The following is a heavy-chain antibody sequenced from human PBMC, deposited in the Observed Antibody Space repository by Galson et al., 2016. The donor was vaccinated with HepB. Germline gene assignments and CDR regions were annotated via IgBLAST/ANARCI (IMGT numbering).Heavy chain of an antibody. D-gene: IGHD3-10*01. CDR1: GFTFSSYS. V-gene: IGHV3-48*01. J-gene: IGHJ4*02. Sequence: SLRLSCAASGFTFSSYSMNWVRQAPGKGLEWVSFISSNSDSRYYADSVKGRFTISRDNVKSTLSLQMNSLRAEDTAVYYCARDFSGWVGESSLAYWGQGTLLSVSS. CDR2: ISSNSDSR. CDR3: ARDFSGWVGESSLAY.